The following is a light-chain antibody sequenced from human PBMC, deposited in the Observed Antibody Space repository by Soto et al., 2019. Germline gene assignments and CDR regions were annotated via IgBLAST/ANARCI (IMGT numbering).Light chain of an antibody. CDR2: KAS. CDR1: QSISYW. Sequence: DIQMTQSPSTLSVSVGDRVTITCRASQSISYWLAWYQQKPGKAPKLLIYKASSLGGGVPSRFSGSGSGTEFTLTISTLQPDDFATYYCQQYSSYPVTFGGGTQVEIK. CDR3: QQYSSYPVT. V-gene: IGKV1-5*03. J-gene: IGKJ4*01.